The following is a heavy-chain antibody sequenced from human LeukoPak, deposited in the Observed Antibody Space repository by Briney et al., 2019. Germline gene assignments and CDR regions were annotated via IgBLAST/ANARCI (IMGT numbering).Heavy chain of an antibody. Sequence: GGSLRLSCAASGFTFSNYEMNWVRQAPGKGLEWVSHISSSGSTINYADSVKGRFTISRDNAKKSLHLQMNSLRVEDTAVYYCAARRGYYWGQGTLVTVSS. V-gene: IGHV3-48*03. J-gene: IGHJ4*02. CDR1: GFTFSNYE. CDR3: AARRGYY. CDR2: ISSSGSTI.